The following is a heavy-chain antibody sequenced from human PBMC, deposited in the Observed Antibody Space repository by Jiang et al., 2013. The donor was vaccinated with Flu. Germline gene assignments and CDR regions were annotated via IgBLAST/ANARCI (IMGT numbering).Heavy chain of an antibody. V-gene: IGHV1-46*01. D-gene: IGHD5-18*01. CDR3: ARDLGTAMAAGNWFDP. CDR1: GYTFTSYY. Sequence: GAEVKKPGASVKVSCKASGYTFTSYYMHWVRQAPGQGLEWMGIINPSGGSTSYAQKFQGRVTMTRDTSTSTVYMELSSLRSEDTAVYYCARDLGTAMAAGNWFDPWGQGTLVTVSS. J-gene: IGHJ5*02. CDR2: INPSGGST.